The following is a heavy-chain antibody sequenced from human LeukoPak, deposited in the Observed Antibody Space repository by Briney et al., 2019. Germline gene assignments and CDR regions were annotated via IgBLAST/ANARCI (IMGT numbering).Heavy chain of an antibody. V-gene: IGHV4-39*01. D-gene: IGHD1-26*01. CDR3: ARHRTGSYPVGFDP. Sequence: PSETLSLTCTVSGGSISSYYWAWIRQPPGKGLEWIGSIYYSGSTYYNPSLKSRLSISVDTSKNQFSLKLSSVTAADTAVYYCARHRTGSYPVGFDPWGQGTLVTVSS. CDR2: IYYSGST. CDR1: GGSISSYY. J-gene: IGHJ5*02.